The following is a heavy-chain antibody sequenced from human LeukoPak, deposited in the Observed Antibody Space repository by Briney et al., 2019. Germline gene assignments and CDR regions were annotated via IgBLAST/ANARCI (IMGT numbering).Heavy chain of an antibody. V-gene: IGHV1-69*05. CDR3: ASNPGTDDAFDI. Sequence: ASVKVSCKASGGTFSSYAISWVRQAPGQGLEWMGGIIPIFGTANYAQKFQGRVTITTDESTSTAYMELSSLRSEDTAVYYCASNPGTDDAFDIWGQGTMVTVSS. CDR2: IIPIFGTA. D-gene: IGHD1-14*01. J-gene: IGHJ3*02. CDR1: GGTFSSYA.